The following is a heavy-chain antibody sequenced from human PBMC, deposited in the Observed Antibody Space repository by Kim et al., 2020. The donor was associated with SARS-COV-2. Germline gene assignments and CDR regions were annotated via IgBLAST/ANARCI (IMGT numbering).Heavy chain of an antibody. J-gene: IGHJ3*02. CDR3: VRKGNAFDI. CDR2: GSIT. V-gene: IGHV3-74*01. Sequence: GSITDYADSVKGRFTISRDNAKNALSLQMNGLRVEDTAVYFCVRKGNAFDIWGQGTMVSVSS. D-gene: IGHD3-10*01.